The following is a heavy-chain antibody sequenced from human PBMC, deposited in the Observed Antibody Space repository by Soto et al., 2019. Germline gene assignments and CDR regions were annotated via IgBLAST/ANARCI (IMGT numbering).Heavy chain of an antibody. CDR3: ARDRITMVRGDYYGMDV. CDR2: INPNSGGT. J-gene: IGHJ6*02. Sequence: VKVSCKASGYTFTGYYMHWVRQAPGQGLEWMGWINPNSGGTNYAQKFQGWVTMTRDTSISTAYMELSRLRSDDTAVYYCARDRITMVRGDYYGMDVWGQGTTVTVSS. D-gene: IGHD3-10*01. V-gene: IGHV1-2*04. CDR1: GYTFTGYY.